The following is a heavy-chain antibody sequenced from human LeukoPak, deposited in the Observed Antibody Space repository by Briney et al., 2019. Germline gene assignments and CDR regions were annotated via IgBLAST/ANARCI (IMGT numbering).Heavy chain of an antibody. Sequence: GGSLRLSCAASGFTFSSYAMSWVRQAPGKGLEWVSAISGSGGITYYADSVKGRFTISRDNARNSVYLQMNSLRAEDTAVYYCARDLRAGSYGFDWGQGTLVTVSS. D-gene: IGHD5-18*01. CDR3: ARDLRAGSYGFD. V-gene: IGHV3-23*01. J-gene: IGHJ4*02. CDR2: ISGSGGIT. CDR1: GFTFSSYA.